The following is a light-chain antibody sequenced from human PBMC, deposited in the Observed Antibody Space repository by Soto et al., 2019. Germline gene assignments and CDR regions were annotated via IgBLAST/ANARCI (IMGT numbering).Light chain of an antibody. Sequence: EIMMTQSPVTLSLSPGERATLSWRASQSVNSNLAWYKQKPGQAPRLLIYGASTRATGIPASFIGNGSGTEFTLTASSLKPEDFAVYYCQQYNNWPFTFGPGTKVDIK. CDR1: QSVNSN. CDR3: QQYNNWPFT. J-gene: IGKJ3*01. CDR2: GAS. V-gene: IGKV3-15*01.